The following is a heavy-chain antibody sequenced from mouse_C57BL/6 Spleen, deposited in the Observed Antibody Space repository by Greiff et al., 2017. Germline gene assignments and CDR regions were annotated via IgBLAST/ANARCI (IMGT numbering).Heavy chain of an antibody. J-gene: IGHJ1*03. CDR2: IDPSDSYT. Sequence: QVQLQQHGAELVMPGASVKLSCKASGYTFTSYWMHWVKQRPGQGLEWIGEIDPSDSYTNYNQKFKGKSTLTVDKSSSTAYMQLSSLTSEDSAVYYCARDHGYFDVWGTGTTVTVSS. CDR3: ARDHGYFDV. CDR1: GYTFTSYW. V-gene: IGHV1-69*01.